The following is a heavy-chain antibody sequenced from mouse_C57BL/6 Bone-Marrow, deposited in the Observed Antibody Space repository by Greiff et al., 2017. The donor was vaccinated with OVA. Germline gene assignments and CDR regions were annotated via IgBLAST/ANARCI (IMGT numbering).Heavy chain of an antibody. CDR1: GYTFTSYW. D-gene: IGHD1-1*01. V-gene: IGHV1-53*01. CDR2: INPSNGGT. J-gene: IGHJ1*03. Sequence: QVQLQQPGTELVKPGASVKLSCKASGYTFTSYWMHWVKQRPGQGLEWIGNINPSNGGTNYNEKFKSKATLTVDKSSSTAYMQLSSLTSEDSADYDCARGGRYSPLRYWYFDVWGTGTTVTVSS. CDR3: ARGGRYSPLRYWYFDV.